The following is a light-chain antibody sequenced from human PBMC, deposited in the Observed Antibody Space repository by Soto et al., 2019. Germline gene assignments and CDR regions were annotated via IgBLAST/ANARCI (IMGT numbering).Light chain of an antibody. CDR3: CSYAGSSTFYV. CDR1: SSDVGTYNL. J-gene: IGLJ1*01. V-gene: IGLV2-23*01. CDR2: EGS. Sequence: QSVLTQPASVSGSPGQSITISCTGTSSDVGTYNLVSWYQQHPGKAPKLMIYEGSKRPSGVSNRFSGSKSGNTASLTISGLQAEDEADYYCCSYAGSSTFYVLGSGTKVT.